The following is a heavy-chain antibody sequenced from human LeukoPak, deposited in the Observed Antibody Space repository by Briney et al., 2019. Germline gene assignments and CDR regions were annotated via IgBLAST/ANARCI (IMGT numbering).Heavy chain of an antibody. CDR2: IYHRGNT. D-gene: IGHD6-19*01. CDR1: VHSISSGYY. V-gene: IGHV4-38-2*01. J-gene: IGHJ6*03. Sequence: SEALSLTCAVSVHSISSGYYWGWIRQPPGKGLGWIGIIYHRGNTYFNQSLRSRVTISLETSKNQLSLTLSSVPAADTAVCFCSRHAIAVRNYYYMDVWGKGTTVTVSS. CDR3: SRHAIAVRNYYYMDV.